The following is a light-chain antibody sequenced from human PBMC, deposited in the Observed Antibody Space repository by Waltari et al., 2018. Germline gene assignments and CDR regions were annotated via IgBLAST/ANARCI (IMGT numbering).Light chain of an antibody. V-gene: IGKV4-1*01. CDR2: WAS. J-gene: IGKJ2*01. CDR1: QSILFSTYNKSF. Sequence: DIVMTQSPDSLAVSLGERATINCKSSQSILFSTYNKSFVNWYQQRPGQPPRLLLYWASTRASGVPDRISGSGSGTDFTLTISGLQTEDVAIYYCQQFYHAPQTFGQGTKVEIK. CDR3: QQFYHAPQT.